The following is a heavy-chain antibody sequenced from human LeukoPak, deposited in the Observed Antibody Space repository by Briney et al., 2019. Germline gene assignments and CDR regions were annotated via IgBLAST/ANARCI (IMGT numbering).Heavy chain of an antibody. Sequence: ASVKVSCKASGYTFTGYYLHWVRQGTGQGLESIGCINPKSGGRKYAQNFQGRVSMTRDTSINTASMELTRLRSDDTAVYYCARGDDIVVVAAATLHYWGQGTLVTVSS. CDR3: ARGDDIVVVAAATLHY. D-gene: IGHD2-15*01. J-gene: IGHJ4*02. CDR2: INPKSGGR. CDR1: GYTFTGYY. V-gene: IGHV1-2*02.